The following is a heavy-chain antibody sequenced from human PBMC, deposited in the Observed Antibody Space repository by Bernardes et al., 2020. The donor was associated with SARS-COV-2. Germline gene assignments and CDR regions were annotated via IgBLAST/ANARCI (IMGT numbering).Heavy chain of an antibody. CDR2: IKSKTDGGTT. CDR3: TTYSSGWYVTAFDI. Sequence: GGSLRLSCAASGFTFSNAWMSWVRQAPGKGLEWVGRIKSKTDGGTTDYAAPVKGRFTISRDDSKNTLYLQMNSLKTEDTAVYYCTTYSSGWYVTAFDIWGQGTMVTVSS. D-gene: IGHD6-19*01. V-gene: IGHV3-15*01. CDR1: GFTFSNAW. J-gene: IGHJ3*02.